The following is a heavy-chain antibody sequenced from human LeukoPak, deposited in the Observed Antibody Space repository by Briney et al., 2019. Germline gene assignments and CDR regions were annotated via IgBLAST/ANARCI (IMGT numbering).Heavy chain of an antibody. D-gene: IGHD3-3*01. Sequence: ASVKVSCKASGYTFTSYGISWVRQAPGQGLEWMGWISAYIGNTNYAQKLQGRVTMTTDTSTSTAYMELRSLRSDDTAVYYCARDGDTIFGVVTSFDYWGQGTLVTVSS. J-gene: IGHJ4*02. V-gene: IGHV1-18*01. CDR1: GYTFTSYG. CDR2: ISAYIGNT. CDR3: ARDGDTIFGVVTSFDY.